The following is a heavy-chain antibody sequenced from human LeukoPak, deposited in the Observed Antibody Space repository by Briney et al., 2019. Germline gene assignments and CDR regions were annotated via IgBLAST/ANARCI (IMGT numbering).Heavy chain of an antibody. CDR3: ARGSRSSGWLGDY. J-gene: IGHJ4*02. CDR1: GFTFSSYS. V-gene: IGHV3-21*01. CDR2: ISSSSSYI. D-gene: IGHD6-19*01. Sequence: PGGSLRLSCAASGFTFSSYSMNWVRQAPGKGLEWVSSISSSSSYIYYADSVKGRFTISRDNAKNSLYLQMNSLRAEDTAVYYCARGSRSSGWLGDYWGQGTLVTVSS.